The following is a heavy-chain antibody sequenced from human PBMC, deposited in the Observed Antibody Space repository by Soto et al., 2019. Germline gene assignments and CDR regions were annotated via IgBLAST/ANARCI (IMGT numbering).Heavy chain of an antibody. V-gene: IGHV4-30-4*01. CDR1: GGSISSGDYY. D-gene: IGHD1-26*01. CDR2: IYYSGST. J-gene: IGHJ5*02. CDR3: ARALSDWESMRFDP. Sequence: SETLSLTCTDSGGSISSGDYYWSWIRQPPGKGLEWIGYIYYSGSTYYNPSLKSRVTISVDTSKNQFSLKLSSVTAADTAVYYCARALSDWESMRFDPWGQGTQVTVSS.